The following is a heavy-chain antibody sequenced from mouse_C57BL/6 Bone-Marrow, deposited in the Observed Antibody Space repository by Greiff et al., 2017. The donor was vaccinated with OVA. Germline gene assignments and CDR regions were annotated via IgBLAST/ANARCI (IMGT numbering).Heavy chain of an antibody. CDR3: ARFPYDYDVGYWYFDV. Sequence: QVQLKESGAELVRPGASVKLSCKASGYPFTDYYINWVKQRPGQGLEWIARIYPGSGNTYYNEKFKGKATLTAEKSSSTAYMQLSSLTSEDSAVYFCARFPYDYDVGYWYFDVWGTGTTVTVSS. J-gene: IGHJ1*03. V-gene: IGHV1-76*01. CDR2: IYPGSGNT. CDR1: GYPFTDYY. D-gene: IGHD2-4*01.